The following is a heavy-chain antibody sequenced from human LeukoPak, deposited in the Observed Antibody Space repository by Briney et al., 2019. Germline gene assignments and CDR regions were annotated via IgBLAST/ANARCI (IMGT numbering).Heavy chain of an antibody. Sequence: GESLKISCKGSGYSFTSYWIGWVRQMPGKGLEWMGIIYPGDSDTRYSPPFQGQVTISADKSISTAYLQWSSLKASDTAMYYCASQYSTTWYANYYYFGMDVWGQGTTVTVSS. CDR2: IYPGDSDT. V-gene: IGHV5-51*01. CDR3: ASQYSTTWYANYYYFGMDV. J-gene: IGHJ6*02. D-gene: IGHD6-13*01. CDR1: GYSFTSYW.